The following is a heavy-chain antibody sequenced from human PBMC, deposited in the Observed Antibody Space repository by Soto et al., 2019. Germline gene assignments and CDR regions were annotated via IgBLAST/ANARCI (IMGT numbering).Heavy chain of an antibody. V-gene: IGHV6-1*01. CDR1: GDSVSSNTAA. J-gene: IGHJ4*02. D-gene: IGHD6-6*01. CDR3: ARGVSAQYDY. CDR2: TYYRSKWSN. Sequence: QVQLQQSGPGLVKPSQTLSLTCVISGDSVSSNTAAWNWIRQSPSGGLEWLGRTYYRSKWSNDYAVSVKGRITISPDIPKNQFSLQLNSVTPEDTAVYYCARGVSAQYDYWGRGTLVTVSS.